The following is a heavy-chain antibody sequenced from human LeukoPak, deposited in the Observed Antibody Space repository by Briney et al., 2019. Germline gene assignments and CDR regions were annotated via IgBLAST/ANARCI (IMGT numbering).Heavy chain of an antibody. CDR2: INWNGGST. CDR1: GFTFDDYG. V-gene: IGHV3-20*04. Sequence: GGSLRLSCVASGFTFDDYGMSWVRQVPGKGLEWVSGINWNGGSTGYTDSVKGRFTISRDNAKNSLFLQMNSLRAEDTALYYCARGSNNWYAFGDYWGQGTLVTVSS. CDR3: ARGSNNWYAFGDY. J-gene: IGHJ4*02. D-gene: IGHD6-13*01.